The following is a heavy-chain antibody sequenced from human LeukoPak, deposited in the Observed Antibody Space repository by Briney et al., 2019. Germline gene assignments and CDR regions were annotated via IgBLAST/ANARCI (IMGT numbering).Heavy chain of an antibody. CDR1: GGSISSGSYY. V-gene: IGHV4-61*02. D-gene: IGHD6-6*01. J-gene: IGHJ3*02. CDR2: IYTSGST. Sequence: PSETLSLTCTVSGGSISSGSYYWSWIRQPAGKGLEWIGRIYTSGSTNYNPSLKSRVTISVDTSKNQFSLKLSSVTAADTAVYYCASPRLDSSSPRPTDAFDIWGQGTMVTVSS. CDR3: ASPRLDSSSPRPTDAFDI.